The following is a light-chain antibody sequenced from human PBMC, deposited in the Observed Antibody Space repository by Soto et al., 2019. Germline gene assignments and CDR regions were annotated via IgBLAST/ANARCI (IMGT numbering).Light chain of an antibody. CDR3: SSYTTTSTYV. CDR2: EVS. CDR1: SSDVGSYNY. J-gene: IGLJ1*01. Sequence: QSALTQPASVSGSPGQSITISCTGTSSDVGSYNYVSWYQQHPGKAPNLMIYEVSHRPSGVSNRFSGSKSGNTASLTISGLQADDEADYYCSSYTTTSTYVFGPGTKVTVL. V-gene: IGLV2-14*01.